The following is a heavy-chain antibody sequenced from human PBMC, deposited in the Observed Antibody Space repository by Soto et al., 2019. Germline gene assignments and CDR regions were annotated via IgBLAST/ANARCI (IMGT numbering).Heavy chain of an antibody. CDR2: SYYSGST. Sequence: QVQLQESGPGLVKPSQTLSLPCTVSGGSISSGCYYWSWIRQHPGKGLDWIGYSYYSGSTYYNPSLKSRVTIALDTSKNQLARKLSSVTAADTAVYDCARAPSASGSYFDYWGQGTMVTVSS. J-gene: IGHJ4*02. D-gene: IGHD3-10*01. V-gene: IGHV4-31*03. CDR3: ARAPSASGSYFDY. CDR1: GGSISSGCYY.